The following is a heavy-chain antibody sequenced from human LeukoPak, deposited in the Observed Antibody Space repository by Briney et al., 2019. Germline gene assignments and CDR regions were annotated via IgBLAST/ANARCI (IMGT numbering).Heavy chain of an antibody. D-gene: IGHD6-19*01. V-gene: IGHV4-4*07. Sequence: SETLSLTCTVSGGSISNYHWSWIRQPAGKGLEWIGQIHTSGSTNYNPPLKSRVTMSIDTPENQLSLTIRSVTAADTAVYYCARRDISSGWSFDYWGQGTLVAVSS. CDR1: GGSISNYH. J-gene: IGHJ4*02. CDR3: ARRDISSGWSFDY. CDR2: IHTSGST.